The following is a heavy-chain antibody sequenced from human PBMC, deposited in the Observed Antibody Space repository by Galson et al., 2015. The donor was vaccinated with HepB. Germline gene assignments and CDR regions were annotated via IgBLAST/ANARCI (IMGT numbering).Heavy chain of an antibody. V-gene: IGHV5-51*01. CDR2: IYPGDSDT. D-gene: IGHD3-22*01. CDR3: ARQESREYYYDSSNQIGAFDI. CDR1: GYSFTSYW. Sequence: QSGAEVKKPGESLKISCKGSGYSFTSYWIGWVRQMPGKGLEWMGIIYPGDSDTRYSPSFQGQVTISADKSISTAYLQWSSLKASDTAMYYCARQESREYYYDSSNQIGAFDIWGQGTMVTVSS. J-gene: IGHJ3*02.